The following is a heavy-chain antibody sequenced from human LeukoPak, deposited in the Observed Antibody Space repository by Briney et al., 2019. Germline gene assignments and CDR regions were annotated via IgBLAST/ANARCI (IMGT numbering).Heavy chain of an antibody. V-gene: IGHV1-18*01. J-gene: IGHJ3*02. CDR3: AREDTATRDDAFDI. CDR2: ISAYNGNT. Sequence: GASVRLSCKASGYTFTSYGISWVRQAPGQGLEWMGWISAYNGNTNYAQKLQGSVTMTTDTSTSTAYMELRSLRSDDTAVYYCAREDTATRDDAFDIWGQGTMVTVSS. CDR1: GYTFTSYG. D-gene: IGHD5-18*01.